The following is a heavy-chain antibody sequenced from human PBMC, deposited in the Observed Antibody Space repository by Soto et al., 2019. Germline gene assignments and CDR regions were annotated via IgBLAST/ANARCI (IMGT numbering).Heavy chain of an antibody. Sequence: PSETLSLTCTVSGGSISSYYWSWIRQPPGKGLEWIGYIYYSGSTNYNPSLKSRVTISVDTSKNQFSLKLSSVTAADTAVYYCAREIPQVVPAAIGWFDPWGQGTLVTVSS. J-gene: IGHJ5*02. V-gene: IGHV4-59*01. CDR3: AREIPQVVPAAIGWFDP. CDR2: IYYSGST. CDR1: GGSISSYY. D-gene: IGHD2-2*02.